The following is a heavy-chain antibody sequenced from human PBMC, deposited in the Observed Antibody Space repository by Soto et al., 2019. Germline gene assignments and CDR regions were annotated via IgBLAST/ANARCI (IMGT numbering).Heavy chain of an antibody. V-gene: IGHV3-23*01. D-gene: IGHD3-22*01. CDR2: ISGSGGST. Sequence: GGSLRLSCAASGFTFISYAIICFRHSPLKWLEWVSAISGSGGSTYYADSVKGRFTISRDNSKNTLYLQMNSLRAEDTAVYYCAKDRKVVVVTPRDYGMDVWGQGTTVTVSS. CDR1: GFTFISYA. J-gene: IGHJ6*02. CDR3: AKDRKVVVVTPRDYGMDV.